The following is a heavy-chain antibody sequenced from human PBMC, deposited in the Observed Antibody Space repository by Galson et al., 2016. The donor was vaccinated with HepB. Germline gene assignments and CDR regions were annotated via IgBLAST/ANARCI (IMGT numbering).Heavy chain of an antibody. Sequence: SLRLSCAASGFTFSSYAMHWVRQVPGKGLQWVALIACDGSNKFADSVKGRFTISRDNSKNTLYLQMNSLRAEDTAVYYCARVSSGRGGLFNYWGQGTLVTVSS. CDR1: GFTFSSYA. V-gene: IGHV3-30*04. D-gene: IGHD6-19*01. J-gene: IGHJ4*02. CDR2: IACDGSNK. CDR3: ARVSSGRGGLFNY.